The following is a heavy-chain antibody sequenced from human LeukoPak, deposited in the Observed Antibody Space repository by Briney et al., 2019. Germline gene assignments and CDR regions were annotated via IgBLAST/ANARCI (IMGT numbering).Heavy chain of an antibody. J-gene: IGHJ4*02. CDR3: ARGSVYYYDSSGYSYYYFDY. D-gene: IGHD3-22*01. CDR2: IYTSGST. V-gene: IGHV4-59*10. Sequence: SETLSLTCAVYGGSFSGYYWSWIRQPPGKGLEWIGRIYTSGSTNYNPSLKSRVTMSVDTSKNQFSLKLSSVTAADTAVYYCARGSVYYYDSSGYSYYYFDYWGQGTLVTVSS. CDR1: GGSFSGYY.